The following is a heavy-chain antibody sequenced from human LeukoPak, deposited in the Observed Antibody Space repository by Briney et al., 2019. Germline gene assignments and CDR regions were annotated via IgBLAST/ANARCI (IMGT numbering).Heavy chain of an antibody. D-gene: IGHD3-10*01. CDR2: IYYSGST. Sequence: SETLSLTCTVSGGSISSSSYYWGWIRQPPGKGLEWIGSIYYSGSTYYNPSLKSRVTISVDTSKNQFSLKLSSVTAADTAVYYCARHVVPAANAVLLWFGAHGGGWFDPWGQGTLVTVSS. V-gene: IGHV4-39*01. CDR3: ARHVVPAANAVLLWFGAHGGGWFDP. CDR1: GGSISSSSYY. J-gene: IGHJ5*02.